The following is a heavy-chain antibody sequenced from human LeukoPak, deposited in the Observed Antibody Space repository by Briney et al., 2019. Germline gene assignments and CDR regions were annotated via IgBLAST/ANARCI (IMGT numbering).Heavy chain of an antibody. V-gene: IGHV1-24*01. J-gene: IGHJ5*02. CDR2: FDPEDGET. CDR3: ASTPINTIFGAGPNWFDP. Sequence: GASVKVSCKVSGYTLTELSMHRVRQAPGKGLEWMGGFDPEDGETIYAQKFQGRVTITADESTSTAYMELSSLRSEDTAVYYCASTPINTIFGAGPNWFDPWGQGTLVTVSS. D-gene: IGHD3-3*01. CDR1: GYTLTELS.